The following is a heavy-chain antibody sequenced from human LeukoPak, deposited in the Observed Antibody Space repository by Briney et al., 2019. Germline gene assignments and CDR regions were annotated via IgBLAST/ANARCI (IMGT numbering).Heavy chain of an antibody. Sequence: GGSLRLSCAASGFTFSSYAMSWVRQAPGKGLEHVSAIRSNGDSTYYTDSVKGRFTISRDNSQKTLYLQMSSLRAEDTGVYYCVKAATVTIHYYYYGMDVWGQGTTVTVSS. D-gene: IGHD4-17*01. V-gene: IGHV3-64D*09. CDR3: VKAATVTIHYYYYGMDV. CDR1: GFTFSSYA. CDR2: IRSNGDST. J-gene: IGHJ6*02.